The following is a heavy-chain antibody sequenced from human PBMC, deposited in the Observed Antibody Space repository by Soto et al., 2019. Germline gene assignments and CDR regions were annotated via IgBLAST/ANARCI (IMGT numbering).Heavy chain of an antibody. D-gene: IGHD4-17*01. CDR2: IYWDDDK. CDR3: AHRPYYGPRQAVFAY. J-gene: IGHJ4*02. V-gene: IGHV2-5*02. CDR1: GFSLSTSGVG. Sequence: QITLKESGPTLVKPTQTLTLTCTFSGFSLSTSGVGVGWIRQPPGKALEWLALIYWDDDKRYSPSLKSRLTITQDTSKNQVVLTMTNMDPVDTATYYCAHRPYYGPRQAVFAYWGQGTLVTVSS.